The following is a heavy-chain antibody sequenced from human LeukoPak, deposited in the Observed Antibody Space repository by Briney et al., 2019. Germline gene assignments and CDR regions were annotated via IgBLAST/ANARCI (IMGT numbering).Heavy chain of an antibody. CDR2: INPNSGGT. CDR1: GYTFTAYY. CDR3: TRLLYSSGWYPSGY. V-gene: IGHV1-2*02. Sequence: ASVKVSCKASGYTFTAYYIYWVRQAPGQGLEWMGWINPNSGGTKYAQKFQDRVTMTRDTSISTAYMELSRLRSDDTAVYYCTRLLYSSGWYPSGYWGQGTLVSLSS. J-gene: IGHJ4*02. D-gene: IGHD6-19*01.